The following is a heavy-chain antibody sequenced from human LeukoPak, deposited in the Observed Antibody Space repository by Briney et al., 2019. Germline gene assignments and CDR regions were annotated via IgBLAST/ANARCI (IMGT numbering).Heavy chain of an antibody. CDR1: GYTFTGYY. CDR2: INPNSGGT. Sequence: ASVKVSCKASGYTFTGYYMHWVRQAPGQGLERMGWINPNSGGTNYAQKFQGRVTMTRDTSISTAYMELSRLRSDDTAVYYCARSDPYGDYSGYFDYWGQGTLVTVSS. V-gene: IGHV1-2*02. J-gene: IGHJ4*02. CDR3: ARSDPYGDYSGYFDY. D-gene: IGHD4-17*01.